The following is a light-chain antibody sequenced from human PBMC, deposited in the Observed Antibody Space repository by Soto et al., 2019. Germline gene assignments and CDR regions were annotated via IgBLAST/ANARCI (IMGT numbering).Light chain of an antibody. Sequence: QSVLTQPASVSGSPGQSITISCTGTSSDVGSYNLVSWYQQHPGKAHKLMIYEGSKRTSGVSNRFSGSKSGNTASLTISGRQADDEADYYCCSYAGSSTFVVFGGGTKLTVL. CDR3: CSYAGSSTFVV. J-gene: IGLJ2*01. CDR1: SSDVGSYNL. CDR2: EGS. V-gene: IGLV2-23*03.